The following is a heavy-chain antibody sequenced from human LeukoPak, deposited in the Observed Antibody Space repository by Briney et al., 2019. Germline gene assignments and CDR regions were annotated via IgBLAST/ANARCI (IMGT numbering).Heavy chain of an antibody. J-gene: IGHJ4*02. CDR2: IREDGSEK. Sequence: GGSLRLSCAGSGFTFSTFWMSWVRQAPGKGLEWVANIREDGSEKYYVDSMKGRFTVSRDNAKNSLYLQMDSLRAEDTAVYYCARGGTFVSDYWGQGTLVTVSS. V-gene: IGHV3-7*01. CDR3: ARGGTFVSDY. CDR1: GFTFSTFW. D-gene: IGHD1-1*01.